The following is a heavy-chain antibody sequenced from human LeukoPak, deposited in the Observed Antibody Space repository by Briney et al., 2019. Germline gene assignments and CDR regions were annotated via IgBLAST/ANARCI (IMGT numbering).Heavy chain of an antibody. V-gene: IGHV3-7*01. Sequence: GGSLRLFCAASGFTFSSYWMSWVRQAPGKGLEWVANIKQDGSEKYYVDSVKGRFTISRDNAKNSLYLQMNSLRAEDTAVYYCAGGYCSSTSCFDYWGQGTLVTVSS. CDR2: IKQDGSEK. D-gene: IGHD2-2*01. CDR3: AGGYCSSTSCFDY. J-gene: IGHJ4*02. CDR1: GFTFSSYW.